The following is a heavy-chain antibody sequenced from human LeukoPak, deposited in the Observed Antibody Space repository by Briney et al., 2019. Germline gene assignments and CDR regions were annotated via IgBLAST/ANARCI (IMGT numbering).Heavy chain of an antibody. CDR3: AKDWQQLDY. CDR1: GFTFSSYS. CDR2: ISSSSSTI. J-gene: IGHJ4*02. V-gene: IGHV3-48*01. D-gene: IGHD6-13*01. Sequence: GGSLRLSCAASGFTFSSYSMNWVRQAPGEGLEWVSFISSSSSTIYYADSVKGRFTISRDNSKNTLYLQMNSLRAEDTAVYYCAKDWQQLDYWGQGTLVTVSS.